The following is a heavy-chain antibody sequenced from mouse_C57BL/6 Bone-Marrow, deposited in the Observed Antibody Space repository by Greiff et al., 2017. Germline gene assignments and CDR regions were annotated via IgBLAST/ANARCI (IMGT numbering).Heavy chain of an antibody. CDR1: GYTFTSYW. D-gene: IGHD2-3*01. CDR3: ERNGYYPYYFDF. V-gene: IGHV1-7*01. J-gene: IGHJ2*01. Sequence: QVQLQQSGAELAKPGASVKLSCKASGYTFTSYWMHWVKQRPGQGLEWIGYINPSSGYTKYNQKFKYKATLTADKYSSTAYMQLSSLTYEDSAVYYCERNGYYPYYFDFWGQSTTLTVSS. CDR2: INPSSGYT.